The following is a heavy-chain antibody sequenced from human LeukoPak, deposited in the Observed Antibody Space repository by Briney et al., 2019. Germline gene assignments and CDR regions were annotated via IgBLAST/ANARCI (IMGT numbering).Heavy chain of an antibody. CDR3: AAVPGYSSSSPPPFDY. Sequence: HGESLKISCKGSGYSFTSYWIGWVRQVPGKGLEWMGIIYPGDSDTRYSPSFQGQVTISADKSISTAYLQWSSLKASDTAMYYCAAVPGYSSSSPPPFDYWGQGTLVTVSS. D-gene: IGHD6-13*01. J-gene: IGHJ4*02. CDR2: IYPGDSDT. CDR1: GYSFTSYW. V-gene: IGHV5-51*01.